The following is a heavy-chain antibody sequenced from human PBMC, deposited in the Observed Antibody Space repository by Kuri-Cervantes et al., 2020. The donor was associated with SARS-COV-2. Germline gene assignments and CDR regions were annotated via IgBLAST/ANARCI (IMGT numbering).Heavy chain of an antibody. CDR2: IDSSGSTI. CDR1: GFTFSPYE. V-gene: IGHV3-48*03. J-gene: IGHJ4*02. Sequence: WGSLRLSCAASGFTFSPYEMNWVRQAPGKGLDWVSYIDSSGSTISYADSVKGRFTISRDNAKNSLYLQMSSLRAEDTAVYYCAKERGEGSYWGQGTLVTVSS. CDR3: AKERGEGSY. D-gene: IGHD3-10*01.